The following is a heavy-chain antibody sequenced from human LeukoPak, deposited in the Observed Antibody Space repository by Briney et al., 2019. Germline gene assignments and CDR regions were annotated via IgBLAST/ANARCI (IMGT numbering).Heavy chain of an antibody. CDR3: ARNAQYDFWSGYLAVGYYYGMDV. Sequence: ASVKVSCKASGYTFTSYGISWVRQAPGQGLEWMGWISAYNGNTNYAQKLQGRVTMTADTSTSTAYMELRSLRSDDTAVYHCARNAQYDFWSGYLAVGYYYGMDVWGQGTTVTVSS. CDR2: ISAYNGNT. D-gene: IGHD3-3*01. V-gene: IGHV1-18*01. J-gene: IGHJ6*02. CDR1: GYTFTSYG.